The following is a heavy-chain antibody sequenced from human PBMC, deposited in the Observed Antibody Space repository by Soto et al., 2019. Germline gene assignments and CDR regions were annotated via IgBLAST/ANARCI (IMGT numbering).Heavy chain of an antibody. CDR1: GDSVSSNSAA. J-gene: IGHJ6*02. V-gene: IGHV6-1*01. D-gene: IGHD3-10*01. Sequence: PAQTLSLTCAISGDSVSSNSAAWNWIRQSPSRGLEWLGRTYYRSKWYNDYAVSVKSRITINPDTSKNQFSLQLNSVTPEDTAVYYCARASYYGSGSNPIRGMDVWGQGTTVTVSS. CDR3: ARASYYGSGSNPIRGMDV. CDR2: TYYRSKWYN.